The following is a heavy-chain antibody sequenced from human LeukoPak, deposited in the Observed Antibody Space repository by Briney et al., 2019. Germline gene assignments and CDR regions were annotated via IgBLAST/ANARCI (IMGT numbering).Heavy chain of an antibody. D-gene: IGHD4-17*01. CDR2: IYYSGST. V-gene: IGHV4-39*07. CDR3: ASDFYGDYQTFDY. J-gene: IGHJ4*02. CDR1: GASISSYY. Sequence: PSETLSLTCTVSGASISSYYWGWIRQPPGKGLEWIGSIYYSGSTYYNPSLKSRVTISVDTSKNQFSLKLSSVTAADTAVYYCASDFYGDYQTFDYWGQGTLVTVSS.